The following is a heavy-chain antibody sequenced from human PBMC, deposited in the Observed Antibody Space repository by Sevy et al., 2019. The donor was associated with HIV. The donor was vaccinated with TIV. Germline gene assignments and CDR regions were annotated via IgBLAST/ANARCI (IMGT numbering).Heavy chain of an antibody. Sequence: GGSLRLSCAASGFTVNSNYMTWVRQAPGKGLEGVSVIHRDDTTYHADSLKDRFTISRDNFKNTLYLHMSSLRAEDTAVYYCARGKSGYCYALNYWGQGTLVTVSS. V-gene: IGHV3-66*01. D-gene: IGHD5-18*01. J-gene: IGHJ4*02. CDR3: ARGKSGYCYALNY. CDR1: GFTVNSNY. CDR2: IHRDDTT.